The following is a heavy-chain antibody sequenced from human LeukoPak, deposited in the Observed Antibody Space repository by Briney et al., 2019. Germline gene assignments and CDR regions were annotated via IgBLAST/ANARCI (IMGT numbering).Heavy chain of an antibody. D-gene: IGHD3-22*01. Sequence: GGSLRLSCAASGFTFSSYSMNWVRQAPGKGLEWVSYISSSSSTIYYADSVKGRFTISRDNAKNSLYLQMNSLRAEDTAVYYCARNGLYDSSGYTFDYWGQGTLVTVSS. J-gene: IGHJ4*02. CDR1: GFTFSSYS. CDR3: ARNGLYDSSGYTFDY. V-gene: IGHV3-48*01. CDR2: ISSSSSTI.